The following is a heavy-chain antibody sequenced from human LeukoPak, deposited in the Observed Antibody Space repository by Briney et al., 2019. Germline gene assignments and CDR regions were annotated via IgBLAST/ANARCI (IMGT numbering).Heavy chain of an antibody. D-gene: IGHD2-21*02. Sequence: SETLSLTCTVSGGSISSYYWSWIRQPAGEGLEWIGRIYTSGSTNYNPSLKSRVTMSVDTSKNQFSLKLSSVTAADTAVYYCAREGVVVTAIDYWGQGTLVTVSS. V-gene: IGHV4-4*07. J-gene: IGHJ4*02. CDR1: GGSISSYY. CDR2: IYTSGST. CDR3: AREGVVVTAIDY.